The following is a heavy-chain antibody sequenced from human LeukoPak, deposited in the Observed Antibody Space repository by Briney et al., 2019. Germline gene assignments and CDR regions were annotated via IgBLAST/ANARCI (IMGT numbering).Heavy chain of an antibody. Sequence: GGSLRLSCAASGFTVSSYEMNWVRQAPGKGREWVSYISSSGNTMYYADSVKGRFSISRDNAKNSLYLQMNSLRAEDTAVYYCARRYCSSTSCTLDHWGQGTLVTVSS. CDR2: ISSSGNTM. J-gene: IGHJ4*02. D-gene: IGHD2-2*01. CDR3: ARRYCSSTSCTLDH. V-gene: IGHV3-48*03. CDR1: GFTVSSYE.